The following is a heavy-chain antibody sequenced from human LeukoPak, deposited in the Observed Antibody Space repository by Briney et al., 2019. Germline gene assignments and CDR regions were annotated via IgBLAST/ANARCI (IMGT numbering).Heavy chain of an antibody. J-gene: IGHJ5*02. D-gene: IGHD3-3*01. V-gene: IGHV3-9*01. CDR2: ISWNSGSI. CDR3: AREPRTIFGVVTSGWFDP. Sequence: PGGSLRLSCAASGFTFDDYAMHWVRQAPGKGLEWVSGISWNSGSIGYADSVKGRFTISRDNAKNSLYLQMNSLRAEDTAVYYCAREPRTIFGVVTSGWFDPWGQGTLVTVSS. CDR1: GFTFDDYA.